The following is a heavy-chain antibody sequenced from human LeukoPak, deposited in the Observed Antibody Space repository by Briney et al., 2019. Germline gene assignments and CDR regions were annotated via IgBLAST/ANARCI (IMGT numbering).Heavy chain of an antibody. J-gene: IGHJ4*02. Sequence: LRLSCAASGFTFDDHAMHWVRQAPGKGLEWVSGISWNTVAIGYADSVKGRFTISRDNAKNSLYLQMNSLRPEDTALYYCAKAKDVGSGWYSFDYWGQGTLVTVSS. CDR1: GFTFDDHA. D-gene: IGHD6-19*01. CDR3: AKAKDVGSGWYSFDY. CDR2: ISWNTVAI. V-gene: IGHV3-9*01.